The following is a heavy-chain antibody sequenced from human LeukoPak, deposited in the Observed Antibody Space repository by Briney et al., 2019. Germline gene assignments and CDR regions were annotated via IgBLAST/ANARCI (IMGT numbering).Heavy chain of an antibody. CDR1: GGSISSYY. D-gene: IGHD6-13*01. CDR2: IYTSGST. V-gene: IGHV4-4*07. Sequence: SETLSLTCTVSGGSISSYYWSWIRQPAGKGLEWIGRIYTSGSTNYNPSLKSRVTISVDRSKNQFSLKLSSVTAADTAVYYCASFFSSSWYDYWGQGTLVTVSS. CDR3: ASFFSSSWYDY. J-gene: IGHJ4*02.